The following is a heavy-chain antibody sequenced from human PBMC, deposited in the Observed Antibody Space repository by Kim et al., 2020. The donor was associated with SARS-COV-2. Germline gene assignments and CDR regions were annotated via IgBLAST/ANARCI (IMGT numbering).Heavy chain of an antibody. CDR3: AKLHRDIVLPGYFQH. J-gene: IGHJ1*01. CDR1: GFTFSSYG. Sequence: VGSLRLSCAASGFTFSSYGMHWVRQAPGKGLEWVAVISYDGSNKYYADSVKGRFTISRDNSKNTLYLQMNSLRAEDTAVYYCAKLHRDIVLPGYFQHWG. V-gene: IGHV3-30*18. CDR2: ISYDGSNK. D-gene: IGHD5-12*01.